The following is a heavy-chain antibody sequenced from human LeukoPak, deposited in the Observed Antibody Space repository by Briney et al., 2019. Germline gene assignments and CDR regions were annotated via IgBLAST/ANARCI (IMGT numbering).Heavy chain of an antibody. CDR3: AKDLGGTMIVVVITSTFDY. V-gene: IGHV3-23*01. J-gene: IGHJ4*02. CDR1: GFTFSSYA. Sequence: PGGSLRLSCAASGFTFSSYAMSWVRQAPGKGLEWVSAISGSGGSTYYADSVKGRFTISRDNSKNTLYLQMNSLRAEDTAVYCCAKDLGGTMIVVVITSTFDYWGQGTLVTVSS. CDR2: ISGSGGST. D-gene: IGHD3-22*01.